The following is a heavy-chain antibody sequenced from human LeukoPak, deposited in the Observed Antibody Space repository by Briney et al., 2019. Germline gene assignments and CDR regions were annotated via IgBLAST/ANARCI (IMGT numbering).Heavy chain of an antibody. D-gene: IGHD4-17*01. CDR1: GFTFSSYS. CDR2: ISSSSSTM. J-gene: IGHJ4*02. V-gene: IGHV3-48*02. CDR3: VTPPHGDYVSFDN. Sequence: GGSLRLSCAASGFTFSSYSMNWVRQAPGKGLEWVSYISSSSSTMYYADSVKGRFTISRDNAKNSLYVQLNSLRDEDTAVYYCVTPPHGDYVSFDNWGQGTLVTVSS.